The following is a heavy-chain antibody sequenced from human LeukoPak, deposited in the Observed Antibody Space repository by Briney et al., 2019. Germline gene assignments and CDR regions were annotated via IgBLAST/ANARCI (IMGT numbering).Heavy chain of an antibody. CDR2: ISYDGSNK. V-gene: IGHV3-30*03. CDR3: AAAGTLDY. D-gene: IGHD6-13*01. J-gene: IGHJ4*02. Sequence: GGSLRLSCAASGFTFSSYGMHWVRQAPGKGLEWVAVISYDGSNKYYADAVKGRFTISRDNSKNTLYLQMNSLRAEDTAVYYCAAAGTLDYCGQGTLVTVSS. CDR1: GFTFSSYG.